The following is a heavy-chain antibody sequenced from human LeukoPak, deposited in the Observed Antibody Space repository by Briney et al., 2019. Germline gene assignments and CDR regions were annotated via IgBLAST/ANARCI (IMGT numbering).Heavy chain of an antibody. V-gene: IGHV3-23*01. CDR1: GFTFSNYA. J-gene: IGHJ4*02. Sequence: GGSLRLSCAASGFTFSNYAMSWVRQAPGKGLEWVSAISGSGGRTYYADSVKGRFTISRDNSKNTLYLQMNSLRAEDTALYYCARDGGSSGSYPYWGQGILVTVSS. CDR2: ISGSGGRT. CDR3: ARDGGSSGSYPY. D-gene: IGHD1-26*01.